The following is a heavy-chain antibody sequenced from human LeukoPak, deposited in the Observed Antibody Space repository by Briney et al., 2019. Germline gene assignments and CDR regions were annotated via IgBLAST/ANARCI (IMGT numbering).Heavy chain of an antibody. V-gene: IGHV2-5*01. Sequence: SGPTLVKPTQTLTLTCTFSGFSLGTSGVDVGWIRQPPGKALEWLALLYGNDDKRYSPSLKNRLTITRDTSENQVVLTMTNMDPVDTATYYCTHRSSSCFNYWGQGTLVTVSS. J-gene: IGHJ4*02. CDR3: THRSSSCFNY. D-gene: IGHD3-10*01. CDR2: LYGNDDK. CDR1: GFSLGTSGVD.